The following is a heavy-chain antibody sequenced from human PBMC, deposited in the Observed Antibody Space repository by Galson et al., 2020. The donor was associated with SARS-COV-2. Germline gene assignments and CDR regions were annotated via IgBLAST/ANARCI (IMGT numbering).Heavy chain of an antibody. CDR3: ARVGDCSGGICYGAEYFQH. J-gene: IGHJ1*01. D-gene: IGHD2-15*01. CDR1: GFKFSDYF. Sequence: GSLRLSCAASGFKFSDYFMSWVRQAPGKGLEWVSYLSSSGSYINYADTVKGRFTISRDNAKNSLNLQMNSLRVEDTAVYYCARVGDCSGGICYGAEYFQHWGQGTLVTVSS. V-gene: IGHV3-11*04. CDR2: LSSSGSYI.